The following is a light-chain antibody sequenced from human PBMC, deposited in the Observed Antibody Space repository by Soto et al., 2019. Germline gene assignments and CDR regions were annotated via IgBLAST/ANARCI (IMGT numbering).Light chain of an antibody. Sequence: SALPQPASVSVSPGQSITISCTGTASDVGAYKYVSWHQQHPGKAPKIIIYDVNSRPSGVSSRFSGSKSGNTASLTISGLQTDDEGDYYCCAHSTSGTHVFGTGTKVTVL. CDR3: CAHSTSGTHV. J-gene: IGLJ1*01. CDR2: DVN. V-gene: IGLV2-14*03. CDR1: ASDVGAYKY.